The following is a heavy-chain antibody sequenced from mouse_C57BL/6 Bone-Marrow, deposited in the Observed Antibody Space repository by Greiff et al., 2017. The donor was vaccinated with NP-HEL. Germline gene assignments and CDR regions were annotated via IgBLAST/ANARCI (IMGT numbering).Heavy chain of an antibody. V-gene: IGHV5-4*01. D-gene: IGHD1-1*01. Sequence: EVLLVESGGGLVKPGGSLKLSCAASGFTFSSYAMSWVRQTPEKRLEWVATISDGGSYTYYPDNVKGRFTISRDNAKNNLYLQMSHLKSEDTAMYYCARDSYYGRYAMDYWGQGTSVTVSS. CDR1: GFTFSSYA. CDR3: ARDSYYGRYAMDY. J-gene: IGHJ4*01. CDR2: ISDGGSYT.